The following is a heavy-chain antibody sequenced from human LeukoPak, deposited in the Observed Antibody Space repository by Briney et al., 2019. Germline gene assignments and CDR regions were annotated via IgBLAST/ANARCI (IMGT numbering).Heavy chain of an antibody. D-gene: IGHD6-19*01. V-gene: IGHV4-39*01. CDR3: ARQGIQDRSGWYQRYYYYYYMDV. Sequence: GSLRLSCAASGFTFINYCMSWVRQPPGKRLGWIGSIYYSVSTYYNPPLKSRVTISVDTSKNQFSLKLSSVTAADKAVYYCARQGIQDRSGWYQRYYYYYYMDVWGKGTTVTISS. CDR2: IYYSVST. CDR1: GFTFINYC. J-gene: IGHJ6*03.